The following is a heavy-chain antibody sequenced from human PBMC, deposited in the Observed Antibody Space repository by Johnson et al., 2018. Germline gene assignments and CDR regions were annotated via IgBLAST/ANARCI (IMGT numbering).Heavy chain of an antibody. J-gene: IGHJ6*02. CDR2: IWYDGSDI. Sequence: QVQLVESGGGVVQPGKSLRLSCAASGFTFSSNNMHWVRQAPGKGLEWVAAIWYDGSDIYYSDSVKGRFTIFRDTSKNTLYLEMNSLRAEDTAVYYCARGVDDYNYYYGMDIWGQGTTVTVSS. CDR3: ARGVDDYNYYYGMDI. CDR1: GFTFSSNN. V-gene: IGHV3-33*01.